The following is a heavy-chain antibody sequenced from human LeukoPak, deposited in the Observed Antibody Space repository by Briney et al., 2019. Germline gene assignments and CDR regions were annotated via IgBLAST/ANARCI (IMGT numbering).Heavy chain of an antibody. CDR3: AKDLNNWNYFVS. J-gene: IGHJ4*02. CDR1: GFTFSTSA. Sequence: GGSLRLSCVASGFTFSTSAMNWVRQAPGKGLDWISSISGGSFDTNYADSVKGRFTISRDNSKNTLHLQMNGLRAEDTARYYCAKDLNNWNYFVSWGQGALVTVSS. D-gene: IGHD5-24*01. CDR2: ISGGSFDT. V-gene: IGHV3-23*01.